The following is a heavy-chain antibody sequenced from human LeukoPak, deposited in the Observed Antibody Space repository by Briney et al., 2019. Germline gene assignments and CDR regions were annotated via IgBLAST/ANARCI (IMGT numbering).Heavy chain of an antibody. J-gene: IGHJ4*02. CDR1: GGTFSSYA. CDR2: IIPIFGTA. D-gene: IGHD3-9*01. Sequence: GASVKVSCKASGGTFSSYAISWVRQAPGQGLEWMGGIIPIFGTANYAQKFQGRVTITADGSTSTAYMELSSLRSEDTAVYYCARGAPDILTGWPPGFDYWGQGTLVTVSS. CDR3: ARGAPDILTGWPPGFDY. V-gene: IGHV1-69*13.